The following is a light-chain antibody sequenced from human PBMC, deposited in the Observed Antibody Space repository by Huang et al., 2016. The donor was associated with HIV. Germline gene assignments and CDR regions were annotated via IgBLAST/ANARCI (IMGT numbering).Light chain of an antibody. CDR2: VAS. J-gene: IGKJ1*01. CDR3: QKYDSAPRT. CDR1: QVIGNS. V-gene: IGKV1-27*01. Sequence: DIQMTQSPSSLSAFVGDTVTITCRASQVIGNSLAWYQQKPGRPPKLLIYVASTLQSGVPSRFSVSGSGTDFTLTITNFQTEDIATYYCQKYDSAPRTCGQGTRVEV.